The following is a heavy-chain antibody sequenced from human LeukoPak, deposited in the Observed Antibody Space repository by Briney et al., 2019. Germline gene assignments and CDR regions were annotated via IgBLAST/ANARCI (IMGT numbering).Heavy chain of an antibody. V-gene: IGHV3-53*01. CDR3: GRVSKGGEWPLIEN. CDR2: INNSDGP. CDR1: GFTVSDNY. Sequence: GGSLRLSCAASGFTVSDNYMSWVRQAPGKGLEWVSLINNSDGPLYADSVKGRFAISRHNSENTPYLQMNSLRAEDTATYYCGRVSKGGEWPLIENWGDGIVVIVSS. D-gene: IGHD2-21*01. J-gene: IGHJ4*01.